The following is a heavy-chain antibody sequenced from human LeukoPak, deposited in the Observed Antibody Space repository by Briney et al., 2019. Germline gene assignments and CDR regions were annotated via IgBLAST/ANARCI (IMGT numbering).Heavy chain of an antibody. CDR3: AKPRYSSSWPRRFDS. CDR2: IYNSGSA. D-gene: IGHD6-13*01. CDR1: VLTLRTYY. Sequence: VESLRLSCAASVLTLRTYYLSGVRQVPRRGRGGVSTIYNSGSAHYADSLKGGYTLSRDNSQNTLSLQTPRLRAEDTAVYYCAKPRYSSSWPRRFDSWGQGTLVTVSS. V-gene: IGHV3-23*05. J-gene: IGHJ5*01.